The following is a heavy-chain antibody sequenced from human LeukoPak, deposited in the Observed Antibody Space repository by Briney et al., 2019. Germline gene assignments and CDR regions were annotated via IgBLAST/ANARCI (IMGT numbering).Heavy chain of an antibody. CDR1: GFTFSSYA. CDR2: ISGSGGST. D-gene: IGHD3-22*01. CDR3: AKIPLEYYDSSGPSDY. Sequence: GGSLRLSCAASGFTFSSYAMSWVRQAPGKGLEWVSAISGSGGSTYYADSVKGRFTISRDNSKNTLYLQMNSLRAEDTAVCYCAKIPLEYYDSSGPSDYWGQGTLVTVSS. J-gene: IGHJ4*02. V-gene: IGHV3-23*01.